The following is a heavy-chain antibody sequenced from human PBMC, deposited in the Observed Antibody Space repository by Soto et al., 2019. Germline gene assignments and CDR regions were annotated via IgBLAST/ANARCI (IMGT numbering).Heavy chain of an antibody. Sequence: GGSLRLSCAASGFTFSSYAMSWVRQAPGKGLEWVSAISGSGGSTYYADSVKGRFTISRDNSKNTLYLQMNSLRAEDTAVYYCAKDEKYDFWSGSTYYYGMDVWGQGTTVTVSS. J-gene: IGHJ6*02. CDR3: AKDEKYDFWSGSTYYYGMDV. CDR1: GFTFSSYA. CDR2: ISGSGGST. V-gene: IGHV3-23*01. D-gene: IGHD3-3*01.